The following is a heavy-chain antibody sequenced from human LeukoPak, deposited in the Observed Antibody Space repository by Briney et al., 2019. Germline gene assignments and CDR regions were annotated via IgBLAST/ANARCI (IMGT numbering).Heavy chain of an antibody. J-gene: IGHJ4*02. Sequence: PSETLSLTCTVSGDSISSYYWSWIRQPPGKGLEWSGYIYYSGNTKYNPSLKSRVTISVDTSKNQISLKLNSVTAADTAVYYCARNRPPAGLDYCGQGTLVTVSS. D-gene: IGHD2-2*01. CDR2: IYYSGNT. CDR3: ARNRPPAGLDY. V-gene: IGHV4-59*01. CDR1: GDSISSYY.